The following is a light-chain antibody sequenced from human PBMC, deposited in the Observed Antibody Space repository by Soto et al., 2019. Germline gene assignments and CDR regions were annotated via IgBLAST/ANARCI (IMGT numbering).Light chain of an antibody. CDR3: QQYYTTPLT. Sequence: DIVMTQSPDSLAVSLXXXXXXNCKSSQSVLYSSNNKNYLAWYQQTPGQPPKLLIYWASTRESGVPDRFSGSGSGTDFTLTISSLQAEDVAVYYCQQYYTTPLTFGGGTKVEIK. J-gene: IGKJ4*01. V-gene: IGKV4-1*01. CDR2: WAS. CDR1: QSVLYSSNNKNY.